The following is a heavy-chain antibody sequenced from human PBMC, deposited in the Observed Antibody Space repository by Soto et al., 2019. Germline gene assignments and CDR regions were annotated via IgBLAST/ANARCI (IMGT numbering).Heavy chain of an antibody. V-gene: IGHV4-59*01. CDR1: GGSISSYY. CDR3: ARDGKGIFCSGGSCYSGGWFGP. CDR2: IYYSGST. J-gene: IGHJ5*02. D-gene: IGHD2-15*01. Sequence: QVQLQESGPGLVKPSETLSLTCTVSGGSISSYYWSWIRQPPGKGLEWIGYIYYSGSTNYNPSLKSRVTISVDTSKNQFSLKLSSVTAADTAVYYCARDGKGIFCSGGSCYSGGWFGPWGQGTLVTVSS.